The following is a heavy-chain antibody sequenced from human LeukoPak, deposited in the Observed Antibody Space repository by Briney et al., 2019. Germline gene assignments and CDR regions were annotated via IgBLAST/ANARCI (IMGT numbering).Heavy chain of an antibody. J-gene: IGHJ4*02. CDR2: INHSGST. Sequence: SETLSLTCAVYGGSFSGYYWSWIRQPPGKGLEWIGEINHSGSTNYNLSLKSRVTISVDKSENHISLKLTSVTAADTAVYYCAREGGPYRPLDYSGQGTLVTVAS. V-gene: IGHV4-34*01. CDR1: GGSFSGYY. CDR3: AREGGPYRPLDY.